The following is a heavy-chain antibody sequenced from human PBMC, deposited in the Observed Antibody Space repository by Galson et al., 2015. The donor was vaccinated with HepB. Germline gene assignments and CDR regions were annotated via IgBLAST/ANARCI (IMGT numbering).Heavy chain of an antibody. D-gene: IGHD6-19*01. CDR3: GRVAGTIYYDGRDV. CDR1: ADSVTSNCAA. CDR2: TYYRFMWNS. J-gene: IGHJ6*02. Sequence: CAIAADSVTSNCAAWNWIRRSPSRGLEWLGRTYYRFMWNSHNAVSVRSRVTINPDTSKNQFSLQLKSVTPEDTAVYYCGRVAGTIYYDGRDVWGQGTTVTVSS. V-gene: IGHV6-1*01.